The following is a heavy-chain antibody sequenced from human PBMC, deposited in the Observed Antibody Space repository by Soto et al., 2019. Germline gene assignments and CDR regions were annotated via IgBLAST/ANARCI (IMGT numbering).Heavy chain of an antibody. CDR1: GFTFSSYG. V-gene: IGHV3-30*03. D-gene: IGHD3-22*01. CDR2: ISYDGSNK. Sequence: PGGSLRLSCAASGFTFSSYGMHWVRQAPGKGLEWVAVISYDGSNKYYADSVKGRFTISRDNSKNTLYLQMNSLRAEDTAVYYCADIPDSSGYYSPSHYWGQGTLVTVSS. CDR3: ADIPDSSGYYSPSHY. J-gene: IGHJ4*02.